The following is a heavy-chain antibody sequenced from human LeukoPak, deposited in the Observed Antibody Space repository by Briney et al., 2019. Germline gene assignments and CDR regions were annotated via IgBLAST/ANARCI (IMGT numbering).Heavy chain of an antibody. CDR1: GFTFSSYG. CDR3: RDPFDY. Sequence: GGSLRLSCAASGFTFSSYGMHWVRQAPGKGLEWVAFIQYDGSDKYYADSVKGRFTISRDNSKNTLYLQMNSLRAEDTAVYYCRDPFDYWGQGTLVTVSS. V-gene: IGHV3-30*02. CDR2: IQYDGSDK. J-gene: IGHJ4*02.